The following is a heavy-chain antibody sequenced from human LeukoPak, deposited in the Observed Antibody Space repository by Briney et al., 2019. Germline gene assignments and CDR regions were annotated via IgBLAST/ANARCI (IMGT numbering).Heavy chain of an antibody. CDR2: IIHSGGDT. J-gene: IGHJ4*02. CDR3: AKAPMEDSWYLHFDY. D-gene: IGHD6-13*01. V-gene: IGHV3-23*01. Sequence: SGGSLRLSCAASGFTFSRNAMSWVRQAPGKGLEWVSAIIHSGGDTYYADSVKGRFTISRDNSKNTLYLQINSLRAEDTAIYYCAKAPMEDSWYLHFDYWGQGTLVTVSS. CDR1: GFTFSRNA.